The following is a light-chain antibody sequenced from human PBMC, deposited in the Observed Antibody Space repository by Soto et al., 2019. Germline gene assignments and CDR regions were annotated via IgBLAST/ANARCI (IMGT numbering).Light chain of an antibody. Sequence: EIVLTQSPGTLSLSPGERATLSCRPSQSVSSTYLDWYQQKPGQAPRLLIYAASSRDTGIPDRFSGGASATDFTLNISRLEPEDFAVYYCRHYINSQWTFGQGTKVEIK. CDR1: QSVSSTY. J-gene: IGKJ1*01. CDR3: RHYINSQWT. CDR2: AAS. V-gene: IGKV3-20*01.